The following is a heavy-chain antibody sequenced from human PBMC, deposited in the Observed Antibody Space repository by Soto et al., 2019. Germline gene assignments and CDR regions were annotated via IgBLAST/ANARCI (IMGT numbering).Heavy chain of an antibody. Sequence: QAGGSLRLSCAASGFTFSSYEMNWVRQAPGKGLEWVSYISGSGSTIYYADSVKGRFTISRDNAKNSLYLQMNSLRAEDTAVYYCAGETTDPDPYYYYGMDVWGQGTTVTVSS. CDR3: AGETTDPDPYYYYGMDV. V-gene: IGHV3-48*03. CDR2: ISGSGSTI. CDR1: GFTFSSYE. J-gene: IGHJ6*02.